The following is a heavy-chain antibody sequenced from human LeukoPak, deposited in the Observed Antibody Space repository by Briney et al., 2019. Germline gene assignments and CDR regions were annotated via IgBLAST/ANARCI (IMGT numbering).Heavy chain of an antibody. D-gene: IGHD1-26*01. Sequence: SETLSLTCTVSGGSINNYYWSWIRQPAGKGLEWIGRIYSSGSTNYNPSLKSRVTMSVDTSKTQYSLKLSSVTGADTAVYCCAREVSGSQIWGQGTLVTVSS. CDR1: GGSINNYY. CDR3: AREVSGSQI. J-gene: IGHJ4*02. CDR2: IYSSGST. V-gene: IGHV4-4*07.